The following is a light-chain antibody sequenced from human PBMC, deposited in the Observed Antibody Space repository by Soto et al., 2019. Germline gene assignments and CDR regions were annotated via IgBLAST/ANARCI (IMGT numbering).Light chain of an antibody. CDR2: VNN. J-gene: IGLJ1*01. CDR1: NSNIGAGYD. V-gene: IGLV1-40*01. Sequence: QSVLTQPPSVSGAPGQRVTISCTGSNSNIGAGYDVHWYQHLPGTAPKLLIYVNNNRPSGVPDRFSGSKSGTSASLAITGLQAEDEADYYCQSYDSSLSGYVFGSGTKLTVL. CDR3: QSYDSSLSGYV.